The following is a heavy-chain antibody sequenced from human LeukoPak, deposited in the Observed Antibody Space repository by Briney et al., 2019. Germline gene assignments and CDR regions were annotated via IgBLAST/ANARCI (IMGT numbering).Heavy chain of an antibody. J-gene: IGHJ4*02. V-gene: IGHV1-46*01. CDR1: GYTFTSYY. CDR3: AREGGPGSSGYYGTPLDY. D-gene: IGHD3-22*01. CDR2: INPSGGST. Sequence: ASVKVSCKASGYTFTSYYMHWVRQAPGQGLEWMGIINPSGGSTSYAQKFQGRATMTRDTSTSTVYMELSSLRSEDTAVYYCAREGGPGSSGYYGTPLDYWGQGTLVTVSS.